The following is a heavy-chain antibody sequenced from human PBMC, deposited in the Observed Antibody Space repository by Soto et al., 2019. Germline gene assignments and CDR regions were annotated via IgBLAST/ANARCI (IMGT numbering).Heavy chain of an antibody. V-gene: IGHV1-2*02. J-gene: IGHJ4*02. CDR1: GYTFTDYY. CDR3: ARINDLLTGYPFDH. Sequence: ASVKVSCKASGYTFTDYYIHWVRQAPGQGLEWMGWLNPNSGATKYAEKLQGRVTMTRDRFINTTYMELSRLTSADTALYYCARINDLLTGYPFDHWGQGTLVTVSS. CDR2: LNPNSGAT. D-gene: IGHD3-9*01.